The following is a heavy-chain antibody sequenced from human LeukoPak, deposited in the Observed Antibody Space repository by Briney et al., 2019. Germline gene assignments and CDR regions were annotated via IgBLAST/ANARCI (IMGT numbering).Heavy chain of an antibody. Sequence: GGSLRLSCAASGFIFSSYSMNWVRQAPGKGLEWVSSISSSSGYIYYADSVKGRFTISRDNAKNSLYLQMNSLRAEDTAVYYCARDGDYGDYYDYWGQGTLVTVSS. CDR2: ISSSSGYI. CDR3: ARDGDYGDYYDY. CDR1: GFIFSSYS. V-gene: IGHV3-21*01. D-gene: IGHD4-17*01. J-gene: IGHJ4*02.